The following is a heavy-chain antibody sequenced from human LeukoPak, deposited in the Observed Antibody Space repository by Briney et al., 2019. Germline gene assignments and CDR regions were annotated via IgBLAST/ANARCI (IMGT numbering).Heavy chain of an antibody. Sequence: ASVKVSCKASGGTFSSYAISWVRQAPGQGLEWMGRIIPILGIANYAQKFQGRVTITADKSTSTAYMELSSLRSEDTAVYYCAKATFGGVIVDYWGQGTLVTVSS. CDR2: IIPILGIA. J-gene: IGHJ4*02. D-gene: IGHD3-16*02. V-gene: IGHV1-69*04. CDR3: AKATFGGVIVDY. CDR1: GGTFSSYA.